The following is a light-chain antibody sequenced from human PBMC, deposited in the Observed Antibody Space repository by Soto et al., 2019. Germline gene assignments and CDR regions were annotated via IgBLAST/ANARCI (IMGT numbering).Light chain of an antibody. V-gene: IGKV3-20*01. CDR1: QSVSSSY. Sequence: EIVLTQSPGTLSLFPGERATLSCRASQSVSSSYLAWYQQKPGQAPRLLIYGASNRATGIPDRFSGAGSGTDFTLTISRLEPEDFAVYYCHQYGSAPAWTFGQGTKVESK. CDR3: HQYGSAPAWT. J-gene: IGKJ1*01. CDR2: GAS.